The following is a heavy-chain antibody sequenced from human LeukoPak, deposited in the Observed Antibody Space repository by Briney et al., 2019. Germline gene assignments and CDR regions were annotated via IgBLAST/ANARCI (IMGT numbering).Heavy chain of an antibody. V-gene: IGHV1-69*01. D-gene: IGHD6-19*01. J-gene: IGHJ3*02. CDR1: GGTFSSYA. Sequence: SVKVSCKASGGTFSSYAISWVRQAPGQGLEWMGGIIPIFGTANYAQKFQGRVTITADESTSTAYMELSSLRSEDTAVYYCARYSSGWRSFDIWGQGTMVTVSS. CDR3: ARYSSGWRSFDI. CDR2: IIPIFGTA.